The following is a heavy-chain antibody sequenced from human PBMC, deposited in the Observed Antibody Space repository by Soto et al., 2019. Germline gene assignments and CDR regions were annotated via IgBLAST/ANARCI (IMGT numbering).Heavy chain of an antibody. J-gene: IGHJ4*02. D-gene: IGHD3-16*01. V-gene: IGHV4-34*01. CDR1: SGSFSGYY. Sequence: QVQLQQWGAGLLKPSETLSLTCAVYSGSFSGYYWSWIRQPPGKGLEWSGELYQGVSIIDNPSLEDRFTISGDTSTNQFSRKLRSVTAADTAVYYCARHGGYYFDYWGQGTLVTVSS. CDR3: ARHGGYYFDY. CDR2: LYQGVSI.